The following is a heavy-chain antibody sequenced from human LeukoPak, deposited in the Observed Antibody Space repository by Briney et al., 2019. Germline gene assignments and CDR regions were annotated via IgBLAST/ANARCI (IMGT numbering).Heavy chain of an antibody. Sequence: GASVNVSWKASVYTFTSYGISWVRQPPRQGLERMGWISAYNGNTNYAQKLQGRVTMTTDTSTSTAYMELRSLRSDDAAVDYCARDGPVTPFSTSPYPNWSDPWGQGTLVTVSS. V-gene: IGHV1-18*04. CDR3: ARDGPVTPFSTSPYPNWSDP. D-gene: IGHD2-2*01. J-gene: IGHJ5*02. CDR1: VYTFTSYG. CDR2: ISAYNGNT.